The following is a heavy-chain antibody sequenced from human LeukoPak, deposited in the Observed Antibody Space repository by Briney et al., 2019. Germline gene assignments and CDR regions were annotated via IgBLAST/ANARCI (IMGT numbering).Heavy chain of an antibody. CDR2: IDPHTGDR. J-gene: IGHJ4*02. CDR3: ARVPRRGHNYGFDY. D-gene: IGHD5-18*01. CDR1: GYIFNSYY. V-gene: IGHV1-2*02. Sequence: GASVKVSCKASGYIFNSYYLHWMRQAPGRGPEWLGWIDPHTGDRVYAQKFQGRGTMTRDTSISTAYLELNWLGSADTAVYFCARVPRRGHNYGFDYWGQGSLVTVSS.